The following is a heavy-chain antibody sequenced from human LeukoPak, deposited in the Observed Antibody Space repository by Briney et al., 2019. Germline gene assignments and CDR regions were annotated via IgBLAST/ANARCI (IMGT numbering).Heavy chain of an antibody. Sequence: SETLSLTCSVSGGSISSGDYYWNWFRQHPGSGLEWIGYIFYSGITYYNPSLKSRLSISIDTSAYQFSLELTSVTAADTAVYYCARDPQRRGYTYGSDFWGQGILVTVSS. CDR2: IFYSGIT. V-gene: IGHV4-31*03. CDR3: ARDPQRRGYTYGSDF. D-gene: IGHD5-18*01. J-gene: IGHJ4*02. CDR1: GGSISSGDYY.